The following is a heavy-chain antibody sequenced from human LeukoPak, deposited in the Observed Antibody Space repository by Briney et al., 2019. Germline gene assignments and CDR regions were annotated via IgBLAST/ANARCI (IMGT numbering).Heavy chain of an antibody. D-gene: IGHD3-16*01. V-gene: IGHV3-48*04. CDR2: ISSSSTI. Sequence: GGSLRLSCAASGFTFSSYSMNWVRQAPGKGLEWVSYISSSSTIYYADSVKGRFTISRDNAKNTLYLQMNSLRAEDTAVHYCTRRGAASDAFDIWGQGTMVTVSS. CDR1: GFTFSSYS. J-gene: IGHJ3*02. CDR3: TRRGAASDAFDI.